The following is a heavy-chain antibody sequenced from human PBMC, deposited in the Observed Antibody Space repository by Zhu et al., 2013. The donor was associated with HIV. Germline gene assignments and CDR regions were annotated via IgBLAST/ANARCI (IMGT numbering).Heavy chain of an antibody. D-gene: IGHD6-13*01. CDR3: ARVKDQRAAAWGTSYYYGMDV. J-gene: IGHJ6*02. CDR1: GGTFSSYA. V-gene: IGHV1-69*06. Sequence: QVQLVQSGAEVKKPGSSVKVSCKASGGTFSSYAISWVRQAPGQGLEWMGGIIPIFGTANYAQKFQGRVTITADKSTSTAYMELSSLRSEDTAVYYCARVKDQRAAAWGTSYYYGMDVWGQGTTVTVSS. CDR2: IIPIFGTA.